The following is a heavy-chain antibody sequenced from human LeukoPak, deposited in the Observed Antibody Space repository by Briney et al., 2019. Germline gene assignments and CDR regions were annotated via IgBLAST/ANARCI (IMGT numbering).Heavy chain of an antibody. J-gene: IGHJ4*02. CDR1: GGSISSYY. Sequence: SETLSLTRTVSGGSISSYYWSWIRQPPGKGLEWIGFIYYSGNTNYNPSLKSRVTISVDTSKNQFSLKLSSVTAADTAVYYCARDLYNWNSWGQGTLVTVSS. CDR3: ARDLYNWNS. V-gene: IGHV4-59*01. D-gene: IGHD1-20*01. CDR2: IYYSGNT.